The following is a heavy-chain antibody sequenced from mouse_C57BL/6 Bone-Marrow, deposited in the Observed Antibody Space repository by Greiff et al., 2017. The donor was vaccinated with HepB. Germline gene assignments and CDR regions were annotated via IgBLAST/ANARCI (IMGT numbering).Heavy chain of an antibody. J-gene: IGHJ4*01. V-gene: IGHV1-72*01. CDR1: GYTFTSYW. Sequence: VQLQQPGAELVKPGASVKLSCKASGYTFTSYWMHWVKQRPGRGLEWIGRIDPNSGGTKYNEKFKSKATLTVDKPSSTAYMQLSSLTSEDSAVYYCARWAMVTTILYYYAMDYWGQGTSVTVSS. CDR2: IDPNSGGT. D-gene: IGHD2-2*01. CDR3: ARWAMVTTILYYYAMDY.